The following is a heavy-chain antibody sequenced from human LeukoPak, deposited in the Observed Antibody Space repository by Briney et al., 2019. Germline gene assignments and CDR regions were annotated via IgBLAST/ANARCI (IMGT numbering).Heavy chain of an antibody. J-gene: IGHJ3*02. CDR2: ISSSSSYI. V-gene: IGHV3-21*01. CDR3: ASTLDRAVLLWFGELPPDAFDT. Sequence: GGSLRLFCTASEFTFSSYSMNWVRQAPGKGLEWVSSISSSSSYIYYADSVKGRFTISRDNAKNSLYLQMNSLRAEDTAVYYCASTLDRAVLLWFGELPPDAFDTWGQGTMVTVSS. CDR1: EFTFSSYS. D-gene: IGHD3-10*01.